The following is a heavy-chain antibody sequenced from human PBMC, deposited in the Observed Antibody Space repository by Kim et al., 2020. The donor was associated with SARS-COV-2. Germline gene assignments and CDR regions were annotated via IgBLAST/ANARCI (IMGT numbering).Heavy chain of an antibody. D-gene: IGHD2-15*01. Sequence: SETLSLTCAVYGGSFSGYYWSWIRQPPGKGLEWIGEINHSGSTNYNPSLKSRVTISVDTSKNQFSLKLSSVTAADTAVYYCARGRRRYCSGGSCYSSSAFDIWGQGTMVTVSS. J-gene: IGHJ3*02. CDR1: GGSFSGYY. CDR3: ARGRRRYCSGGSCYSSSAFDI. V-gene: IGHV4-34*01. CDR2: INHSGST.